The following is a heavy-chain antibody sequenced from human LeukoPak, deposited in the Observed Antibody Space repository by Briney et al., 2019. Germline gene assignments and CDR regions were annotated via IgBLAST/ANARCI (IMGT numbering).Heavy chain of an antibody. CDR1: GFTFSSYA. Sequence: GGSLRLSCAASGFTFSSYAMSWVRQAPGKGLEWVSAISGSSGSTYYADSVKGRFTISRDNSKNTLYLQMNSLRAEDTAVYYCAKDRERWLQSFDYWGQGTLVTVSS. CDR2: ISGSSGST. V-gene: IGHV3-23*01. J-gene: IGHJ4*02. CDR3: AKDRERWLQSFDY. D-gene: IGHD5-24*01.